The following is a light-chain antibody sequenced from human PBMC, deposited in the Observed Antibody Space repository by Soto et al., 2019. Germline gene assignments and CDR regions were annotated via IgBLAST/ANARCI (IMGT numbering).Light chain of an antibody. CDR1: SNDVGGFSY. CDR2: DVT. Sequence: QSVLTQPASVSGSPGQSITISCTGTSNDVGGFSYVSWYQQHPGKVPKLIIYDVTNRPSGVSNRFSGPKSGNTASLTISGLQAEDESLYYCSSYTSSSTVVFGGGTKLTVL. V-gene: IGLV2-14*03. J-gene: IGLJ3*02. CDR3: SSYTSSSTVV.